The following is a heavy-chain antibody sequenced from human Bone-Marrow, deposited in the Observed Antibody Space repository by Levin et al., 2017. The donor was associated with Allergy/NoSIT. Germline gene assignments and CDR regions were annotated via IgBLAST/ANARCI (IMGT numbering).Heavy chain of an antibody. D-gene: IGHD2-2*01. V-gene: IGHV3-48*02. CDR2: IRRSSSTI. Sequence: GGSLRLSCAASGFTFSRYSMNWVRQAPGRGLEWVSYIRRSSSTISYADSVKGRFTISRDNAKNSLYLQMNSLRDEDTAVYYCSIPDCSATSSYYFFSSWGQGTLVTVSS. CDR3: SIPDCSATSSYYFFSS. CDR1: GFTFSRYS. J-gene: IGHJ4*02.